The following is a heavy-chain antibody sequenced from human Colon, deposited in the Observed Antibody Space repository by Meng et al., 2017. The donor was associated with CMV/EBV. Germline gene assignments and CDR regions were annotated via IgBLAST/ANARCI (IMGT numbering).Heavy chain of an antibody. J-gene: IGHJ6*02. CDR2: IRYDGATE. CDR1: GFTFNTYG. V-gene: IGHV3-30*02. Sequence: GGSLRLSCAASGFTFNTYGIHWVRQAPGKGLEWVAFIRYDGATEYYAESVKGRFTISRDNSKNTLYLQMNSLRAEDTAVYFCARGIAGPTIFGNGMDVWGQGTTVTVSS. D-gene: IGHD3-3*01. CDR3: ARGIAGPTIFGNGMDV.